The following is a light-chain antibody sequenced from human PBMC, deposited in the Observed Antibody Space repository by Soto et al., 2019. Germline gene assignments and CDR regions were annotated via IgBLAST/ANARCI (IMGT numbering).Light chain of an antibody. Sequence: DIQMTQSPSSLSASVGDIVTITCRASQIIGNDLNWYQQKPGKAPKLLVYGTSSLQSGVPSRFSGRGSGTDFTRTINSLQPDDFAVYYWQQGYKAPYTFGRGTKVDIK. V-gene: IGKV1-39*01. CDR2: GTS. CDR1: QIIGND. CDR3: QQGYKAPYT. J-gene: IGKJ2*01.